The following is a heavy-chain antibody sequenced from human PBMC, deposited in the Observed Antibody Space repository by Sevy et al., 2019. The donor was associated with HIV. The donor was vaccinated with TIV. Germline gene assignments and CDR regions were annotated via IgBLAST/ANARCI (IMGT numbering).Heavy chain of an antibody. CDR1: GGTFSRHA. V-gene: IGHV1-69*13. Sequence: ASVKVSCKTSGGTFSRHAISWVRQAPGQGLEWMGGIIPIFGRGNYAQQFQGRVTITADESTSTAYMELSGLRSDDTAVYYCARGRDDSAGVPAVGLYYKYGMDVWGQGTTVTVSS. CDR2: IIPIFGRG. D-gene: IGHD2-2*01. CDR3: ARGRDDSAGVPAVGLYYKYGMDV. J-gene: IGHJ6*02.